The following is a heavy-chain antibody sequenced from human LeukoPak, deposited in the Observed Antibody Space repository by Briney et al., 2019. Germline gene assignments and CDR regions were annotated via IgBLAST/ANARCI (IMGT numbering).Heavy chain of an antibody. J-gene: IGHJ4*02. V-gene: IGHV3-23*01. Sequence: GGSLRLSCAASGFTFSSSAMSWVRQAPGKGLEWVSAISGSGGSTFYADSVKGRFTISRDNSKNTLYLQMNSLRAEDTAVYYCAKEMTTVGTCPKMCDYWGQGTLVTVSS. CDR1: GFTFSSSA. CDR2: ISGSGGST. D-gene: IGHD4-23*01. CDR3: AKEMTTVGTCPKMCDY.